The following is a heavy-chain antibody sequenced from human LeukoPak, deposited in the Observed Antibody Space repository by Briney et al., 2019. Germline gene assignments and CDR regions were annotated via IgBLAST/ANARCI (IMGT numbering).Heavy chain of an antibody. Sequence: NPGGSLRLSCAASGFTFSGYSMNWVRQAPGKGLEWVSSISSSSSYIYYADSVKGRFTISRDNAKNSLYLQMNNLRAEDTAVYFCAREKEVMREHKINTLDYWGQGTLVTVSS. CDR1: GFTFSGYS. CDR2: ISSSSSYI. D-gene: IGHD1-26*01. CDR3: AREKEVMREHKINTLDY. V-gene: IGHV3-21*01. J-gene: IGHJ4*02.